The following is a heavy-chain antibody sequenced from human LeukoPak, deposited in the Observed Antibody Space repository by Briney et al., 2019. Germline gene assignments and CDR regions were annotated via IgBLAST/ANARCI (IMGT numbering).Heavy chain of an antibody. CDR3: ARAYPHYYGSGSYDYYFDY. CDR1: GYTFTGYY. CDR2: INPNSGGT. V-gene: IGHV1-2*02. D-gene: IGHD3-10*01. J-gene: IGHJ4*02. Sequence: ASVKVSCKASGYTFTGYYMHWVRQAPGQGLEWMGWINPNSGGTNYAQKFQGRVTMTRDTSISTAYKELSRLRSDDTAVYYCARAYPHYYGSGSYDYYFDYWGQGTLVTVSS.